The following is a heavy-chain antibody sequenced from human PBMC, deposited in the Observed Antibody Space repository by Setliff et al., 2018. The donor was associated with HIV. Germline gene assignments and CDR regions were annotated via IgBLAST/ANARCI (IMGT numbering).Heavy chain of an antibody. Sequence: SETLSLTCTVSGGSISSSGDYWSWVRQHPGKGLEWIGYIYYTGSTYSNPSLQSRVRISVDTSKNQFSLKLSSVTAADTAVYYCARGYPGIAVAGLSYYYYYYMDVWGKGTTVTAP. J-gene: IGHJ6*03. CDR2: IYYTGST. CDR1: GGSISSSGDY. D-gene: IGHD6-19*01. V-gene: IGHV4-31*03. CDR3: ARGYPGIAVAGLSYYYYYYMDV.